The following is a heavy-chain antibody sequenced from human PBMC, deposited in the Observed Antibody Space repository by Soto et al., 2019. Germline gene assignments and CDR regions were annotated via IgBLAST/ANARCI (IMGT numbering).Heavy chain of an antibody. V-gene: IGHV3-33*01. CDR3: ARDYDSSAYSRYYFDY. D-gene: IGHD3-22*01. CDR2: IWYDGSNK. Sequence: QVQLVESGGGVVQPGRSLRLSCAASGFTFSSYGMHWVRQAPGKGLEWVAVIWYDGSNKYYADSVKGRFTISRDNSKNTLYLQMNSLRAEDTAVYYSARDYDSSAYSRYYFDYWGQGTLVTVSS. J-gene: IGHJ4*02. CDR1: GFTFSSYG.